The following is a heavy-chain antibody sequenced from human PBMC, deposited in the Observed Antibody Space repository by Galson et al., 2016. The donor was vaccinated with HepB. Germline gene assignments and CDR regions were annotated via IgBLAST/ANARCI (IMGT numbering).Heavy chain of an antibody. CDR1: GGSTSSRTYY. CDR3: ARLLPGYSSGWYSSEPYFDY. Sequence: SETLSLTCTVSGGSTSSRTYYWGWIRQPPGKGLEWIGSIFYSGSTSYNPSLKSRVTISVDTSKNQFSLKLTSVAAADTAVYYCARLLPGYSSGWYSSEPYFDYWGQGTLVTVSS. CDR2: IFYSGST. V-gene: IGHV4-39*01. D-gene: IGHD6-19*01. J-gene: IGHJ4*02.